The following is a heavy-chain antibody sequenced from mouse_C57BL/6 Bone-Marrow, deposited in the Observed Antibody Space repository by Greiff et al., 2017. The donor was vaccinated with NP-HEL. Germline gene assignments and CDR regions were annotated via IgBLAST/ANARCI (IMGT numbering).Heavy chain of an antibody. D-gene: IGHD2-10*02. J-gene: IGHJ3*01. V-gene: IGHV1-9*01. CDR1: GYTFTGYW. CDR2: ILPGSGST. CDR3: TRRGYGTDFAY. Sequence: VQLQQSGAELMKPGASVKLSCKATGYTFTGYWIEWVKQRPGHGLEWIGEILPGSGSTNYNEKFKGKATFTADTSSNTAYMELRSLTSEDSAVYYCTRRGYGTDFAYWGQGTLVTVSA.